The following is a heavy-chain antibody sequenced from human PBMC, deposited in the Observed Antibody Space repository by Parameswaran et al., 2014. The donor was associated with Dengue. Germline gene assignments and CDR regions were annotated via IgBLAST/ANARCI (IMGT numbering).Heavy chain of an antibody. CDR3: ARDYCSSGSCVYYYGMDV. Sequence: VRQMPGKGLEWMGWMNPKDGTTVYAQKFQGRVTMTRNTSTSTAYMELSSLRSEDTAVYFCARDYCSSGSCVYYYGMDVWGQGTTVTVSS. D-gene: IGHD2-15*01. CDR2: MNPKDGTT. V-gene: IGHV1-8*01. J-gene: IGHJ6*02.